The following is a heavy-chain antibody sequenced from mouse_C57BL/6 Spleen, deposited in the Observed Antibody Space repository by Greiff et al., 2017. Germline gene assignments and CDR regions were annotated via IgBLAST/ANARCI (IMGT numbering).Heavy chain of an antibody. CDR2: IDPSDSYT. J-gene: IGHJ2*01. D-gene: IGHD5-1-1*01. Sequence: VQLQQPGAELVRPGTSVKLSCKASGYTFTSYWMHWVKQRPGQGLEWFGVIDPSDSYTNYNQKFKGKATLTVDTSSSTAYMQLSSLTSEDSAVYYCADTRRDYWGQGTTLTVSS. V-gene: IGHV1-59*01. CDR3: ADTRRDY. CDR1: GYTFTSYW.